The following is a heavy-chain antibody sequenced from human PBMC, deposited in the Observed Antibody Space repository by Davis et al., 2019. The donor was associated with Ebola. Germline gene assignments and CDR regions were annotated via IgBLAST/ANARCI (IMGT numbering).Heavy chain of an antibody. V-gene: IGHV3-23*01. J-gene: IGHJ4*02. Sequence: GESLKISCAASGFTFSSYAMSWVRQAPGKGLEWVSGISGTGSSTYYADSVKGRFTISRDNSKNTLYLQMNSLKAEDTAVYYCAPEPDTPMLSGWGQGALVTVSS. CDR1: GFTFSSYA. CDR3: APEPDTPMLSG. CDR2: ISGTGSST. D-gene: IGHD5-18*01.